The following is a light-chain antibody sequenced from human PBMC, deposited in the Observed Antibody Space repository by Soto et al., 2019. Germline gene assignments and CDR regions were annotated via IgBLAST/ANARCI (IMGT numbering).Light chain of an antibody. V-gene: IGKV3-15*01. J-gene: IGKJ1*01. CDR2: GAS. CDR1: QRISSN. Sequence: EVVMTQSPAPLSLSPGDKANLSYGGSQRISSNLAWYQQRPGQAPRLLIYGASTRAPGIPARFSGSGSETEFTLTISSLQSEDFAVYYCQHYNNWPPWTFGQGTKVDIK. CDR3: QHYNNWPPWT.